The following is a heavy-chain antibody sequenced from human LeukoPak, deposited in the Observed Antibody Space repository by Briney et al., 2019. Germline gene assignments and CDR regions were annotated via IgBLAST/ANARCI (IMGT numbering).Heavy chain of an antibody. CDR1: GFTFSSYS. J-gene: IGHJ4*02. Sequence: GGSLRLSCAASGFTFSSYSMNWVRQPPGKGLEWVSHITSSSNVIYYADSVKGRFTISRDNAQNSLFLQMNSLRDEDTAVYYCARALGTYYASGSYYYFDYWGQGTLVNVAS. V-gene: IGHV3-48*02. CDR3: ARALGTYYASGSYYYFDY. D-gene: IGHD3-10*01. CDR2: ITSSSNVI.